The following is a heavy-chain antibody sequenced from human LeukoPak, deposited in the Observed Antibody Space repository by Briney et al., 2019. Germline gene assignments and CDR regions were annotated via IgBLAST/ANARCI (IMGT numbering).Heavy chain of an antibody. V-gene: IGHV4-34*01. D-gene: IGHD5-18*01. CDR3: ASTGYSYGYVAFGLDY. J-gene: IGHJ4*02. Sequence: SETLSLTCAVYGGSFSGYYWSWIRQPPGKGLEWIGEINHSGSTNYNPSLKSRVTISIDTSKNQFSLKLSSVTAADTAVYYCASTGYSYGYVAFGLDYWGQGTLVTVSS. CDR2: INHSGST. CDR1: GGSFSGYY.